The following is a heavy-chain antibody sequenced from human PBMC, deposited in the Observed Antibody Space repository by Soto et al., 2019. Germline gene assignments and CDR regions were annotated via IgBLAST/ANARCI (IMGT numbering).Heavy chain of an antibody. CDR3: ASGHDAYKVRS. CDR1: GGSISSGGTGSY. Sequence: QVQLQESGPGLVKPSQTLSLTCTVSGGSISSGGTGSYWTWIRQLPGKGLEWIGYIYYDGNTYYNPSLKRRPSVSIDASENQFSLKLPSVTAADPAVYFCASGHDAYKVRSWGQGTLVTVSS. J-gene: IGHJ5*02. V-gene: IGHV4-31*03. CDR2: IYYDGNT. D-gene: IGHD1-1*01.